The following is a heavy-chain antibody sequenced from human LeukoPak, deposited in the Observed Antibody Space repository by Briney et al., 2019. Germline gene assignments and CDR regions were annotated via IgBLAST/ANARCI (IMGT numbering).Heavy chain of an antibody. J-gene: IGHJ4*02. V-gene: IGHV3-21*01. D-gene: IGHD1-26*01. CDR3: ARGVVGATASRFDY. CDR2: ISSSSTYI. CDR1: GFTFSSYS. Sequence: GGSLRLSCAASGFTFSSYSMNWVRQAPGKGLEWVSSISSSSTYIYYADSVKGQFTTSRDNAKSSLYLQMNSLRAEDTAVYYCARGVVGATASRFDYWGQGTLVTVSS.